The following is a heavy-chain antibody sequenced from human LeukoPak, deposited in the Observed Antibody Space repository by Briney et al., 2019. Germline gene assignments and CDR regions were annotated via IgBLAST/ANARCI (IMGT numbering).Heavy chain of an antibody. CDR2: ISSDGNKK. J-gene: IGHJ4*02. CDR3: AKDLATKYTLHY. CDR1: GFTFSGDA. D-gene: IGHD6-6*01. Sequence: GGSLRLSCAASGFTFSGDAMHWVRQAPGKGLEWVAFISSDGNKKYFADSVKGRFTISRDNSKNTLYLQMNSLRSEDTAIYYCAKDLATKYTLHYWGQGTLVTVSS. V-gene: IGHV3-30*18.